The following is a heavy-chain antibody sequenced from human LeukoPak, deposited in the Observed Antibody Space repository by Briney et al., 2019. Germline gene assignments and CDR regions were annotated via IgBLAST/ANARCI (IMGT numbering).Heavy chain of an antibody. CDR1: GGSISSGDYY. V-gene: IGHV4-30-4*02. CDR3: ARGPYSGYNGLFDY. Sequence: PSETLSLTCTVSGGSISSGDYYWSWIRQPPGRGLEWIGYIYYSGSTYYNPSLKSRVTISVDTSKNQFSLKLSSVTAADTAVYYCARGPYSGYNGLFDYWGQGTLVTVSS. D-gene: IGHD5-12*01. CDR2: IYYSGST. J-gene: IGHJ4*02.